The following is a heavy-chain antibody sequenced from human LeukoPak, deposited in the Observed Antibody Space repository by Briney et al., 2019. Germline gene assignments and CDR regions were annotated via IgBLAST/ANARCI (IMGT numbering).Heavy chain of an antibody. D-gene: IGHD5-24*01. CDR2: INPANGYT. CDR1: GYTFTNYA. Sequence: ASVKVSCKTSGYTFTNYAMHWVRQAPGQTIQWLAWINPANGYTRYSQHFQDRVTVSSDTSADTAYMELSSLRSEDKAIYCCAIRDGHTDHWGQGTLVTVSS. CDR3: AIRDGHTDH. V-gene: IGHV1-3*03. J-gene: IGHJ4*02.